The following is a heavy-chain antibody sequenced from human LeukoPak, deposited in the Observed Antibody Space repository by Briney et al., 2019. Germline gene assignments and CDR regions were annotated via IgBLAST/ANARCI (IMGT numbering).Heavy chain of an antibody. Sequence: SETLSLTCAVYGGSFSDYCWSWIRQTPGKGLEWVGEILHNGSTDYNPSLKSRATISIDVSRNQFSLKLRSVTAADTAMYYCARDVFVASDAFDIWGHGTMVSVSS. CDR1: GGSFSDYC. D-gene: IGHD5-12*01. J-gene: IGHJ3*02. V-gene: IGHV4-34*12. CDR3: ARDVFVASDAFDI. CDR2: ILHNGST.